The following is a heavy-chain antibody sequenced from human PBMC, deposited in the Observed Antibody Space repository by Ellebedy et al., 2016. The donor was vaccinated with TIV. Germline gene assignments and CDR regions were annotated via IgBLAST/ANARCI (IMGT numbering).Heavy chain of an antibody. V-gene: IGHV4-4*07. D-gene: IGHD1-14*01. Sequence: SETLSLTXSVSGGSISSYYWAWIRQSAGKGLEWIGRIYTGGSTNYNPSLQSRVTISVDPSKNQFSVTLNSVTAADTAVYFCAREDATTWLDSWGQGTLVTVSS. J-gene: IGHJ4*02. CDR2: IYTGGST. CDR1: GGSISSYY. CDR3: AREDATTWLDS.